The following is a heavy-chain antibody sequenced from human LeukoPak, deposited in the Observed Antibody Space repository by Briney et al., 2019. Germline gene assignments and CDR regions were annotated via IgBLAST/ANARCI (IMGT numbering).Heavy chain of an antibody. D-gene: IGHD3-22*01. CDR3: ARGRRRSSITMIVVVIHNPIYFDY. Sequence: SETLSLTCAVYGGSFSGYSWSWIRQPPGQGLESIGEINHSGSTNYNPSLKIRVTISVDTSKNQFSLKLSSVTAADTAVYYCARGRRRSSITMIVVVIHNPIYFDYWGQGTLVTVSS. CDR2: INHSGST. J-gene: IGHJ4*02. CDR1: GGSFSGYS. V-gene: IGHV4-34*01.